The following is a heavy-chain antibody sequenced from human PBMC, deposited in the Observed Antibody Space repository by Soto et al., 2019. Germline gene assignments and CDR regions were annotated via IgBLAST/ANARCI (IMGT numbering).Heavy chain of an antibody. J-gene: IGHJ6*02. CDR2: IYYSGST. Sequence: SETLSLTCAVSGGSISSYSLSSIRQPPGKGLEWIGYIYYSGSTNYNPSLKSRVTISVDTSKNQFSLKLSSVTAADTAVYYCARALKLSGFGAVVFYYYGMDVWGQGTTVT. CDR1: GGSISSYS. V-gene: IGHV4-59*08. CDR3: ARALKLSGFGAVVFYYYGMDV. D-gene: IGHD3-3*01.